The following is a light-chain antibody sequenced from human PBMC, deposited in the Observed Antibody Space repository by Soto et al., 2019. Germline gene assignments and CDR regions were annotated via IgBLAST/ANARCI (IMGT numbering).Light chain of an antibody. CDR2: EVS. V-gene: IGLV2-8*01. CDR3: SSYAGSNILL. Sequence: QSALTQPPSASGSPGQSVTISFTGTSSDVGGYNYVSWYQQHPGKAPKLMIYEVSKRPSGVPDRFSGSKSGNTASLTVSGLQAEDEADYYCSSYAGSNILLFGGGTKLTVL. CDR1: SSDVGGYNY. J-gene: IGLJ2*01.